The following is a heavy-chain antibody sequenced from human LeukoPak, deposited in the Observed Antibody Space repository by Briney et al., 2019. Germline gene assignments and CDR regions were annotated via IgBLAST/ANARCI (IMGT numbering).Heavy chain of an antibody. CDR1: GFTFSSYG. J-gene: IGHJ5*02. D-gene: IGHD6-19*01. V-gene: IGHV3-33*01. CDR2: IWYDGSNK. Sequence: GGSLRLSCAASGFTFSSYGMHWVRQAPGKGLEWVAVIWYDGSNKYYADSVKGRFTISGDNSKNTLYLQMNSLRAEDTAVYYCARAHSSGWYGWFDPWGQGTLVTVSS. CDR3: ARAHSSGWYGWFDP.